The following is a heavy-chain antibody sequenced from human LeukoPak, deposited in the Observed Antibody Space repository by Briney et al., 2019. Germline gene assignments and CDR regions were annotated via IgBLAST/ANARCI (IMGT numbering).Heavy chain of an antibody. CDR1: GFTFSSYA. CDR2: ISGSGGST. J-gene: IGHJ4*02. D-gene: IGHD1-26*01. CDR3: AKRGMSGGNYYDS. V-gene: IGHV3-23*01. Sequence: GGSLRLSCAASGFTFSSYAMSWVRQAPGKGLEWVSAISGSGGSTYYADSVKGRLTISRDNSKNTLFLQLNSLRVEDTAVYYCAKRGMSGGNYYDSWGQGTLVTVSS.